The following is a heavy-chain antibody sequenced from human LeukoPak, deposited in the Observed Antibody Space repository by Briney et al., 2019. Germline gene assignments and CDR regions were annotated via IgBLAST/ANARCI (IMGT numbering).Heavy chain of an antibody. V-gene: IGHV5-51*01. Sequence: GESLKISCKGSGYSFTSHWIGWVRQMPGKGLELMGIIYPGDSDTRYSPSFQGQVTISADKSISTAYLQWSSLKASDTAMYYCARPSKNYDFWSGLPGYWGQGTLVTVSS. CDR2: IYPGDSDT. J-gene: IGHJ4*02. CDR3: ARPSKNYDFWSGLPGY. CDR1: GYSFTSHW. D-gene: IGHD3-3*01.